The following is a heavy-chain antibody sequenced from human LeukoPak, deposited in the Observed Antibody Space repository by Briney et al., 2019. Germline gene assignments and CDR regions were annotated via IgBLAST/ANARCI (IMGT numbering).Heavy chain of an antibody. CDR1: GFTFSSYA. D-gene: IGHD6-13*01. V-gene: IGHV3-23*01. CDR2: ISGSGGST. CDR3: AKRKYSSSWLDY. J-gene: IGHJ4*02. Sequence: GGSLRLSCVASGFTFSSYAMSWVRQAPGKGLEWVSAISGSGGSTYYADSVKGRFTISRDNSKNTLYLQMNSLRAEDTAVYYCAKRKYSSSWLDYWGQGTLVTVSS.